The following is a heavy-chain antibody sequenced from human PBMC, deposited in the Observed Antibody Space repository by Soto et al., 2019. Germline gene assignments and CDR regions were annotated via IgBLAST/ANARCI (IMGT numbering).Heavy chain of an antibody. CDR3: VRDWSTFWGMDV. J-gene: IGHJ6*02. CDR1: GFTFSTYW. V-gene: IGHV3-7*01. Sequence: LRLSCAASGFTFSTYWMNWVRQAPGKGLEWVANIKQDGSEKYYVDSVKGRFAISRDNAKDSLFLQMNNLGAEDTAVYYCVRDWSTFWGMDVWGQGTTVTVSS. CDR2: IKQDGSEK.